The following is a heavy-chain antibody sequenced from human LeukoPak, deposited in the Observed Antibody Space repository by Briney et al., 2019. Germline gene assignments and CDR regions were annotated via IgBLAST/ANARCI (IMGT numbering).Heavy chain of an antibody. D-gene: IGHD6-13*01. CDR1: GGSISSYY. J-gene: IGHJ4*02. V-gene: IGHV4-59*01. CDR2: IYYSGST. Sequence: SETLSLTCTVSGGSISSYYWSWIRQPPGKGLEWIGYIYYSGSTNYNPSLKSRVTISVDTPKNQFSLKLSSVTAADTAVYYCARVSSSWYLFDYWGQGTLVTVSS. CDR3: ARVSSSWYLFDY.